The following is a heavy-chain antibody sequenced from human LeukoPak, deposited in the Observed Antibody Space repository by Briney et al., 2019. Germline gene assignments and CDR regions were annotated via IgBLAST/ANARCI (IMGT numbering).Heavy chain of an antibody. V-gene: IGHV4-59*02. CDR1: GGSVNSYY. D-gene: IGHD3-3*01. Sequence: SETLSLTCTVSGGSVNSYYWSWIRQPPGKELEWIGFIYYSGSTNYNPSLKSRVTISVDTSKNQFSLKLTSVTAADTAVYYCAGGIFGVVINAFHIWGQGTMVTVSS. CDR3: AGGIFGVVINAFHI. J-gene: IGHJ3*02. CDR2: IYYSGST.